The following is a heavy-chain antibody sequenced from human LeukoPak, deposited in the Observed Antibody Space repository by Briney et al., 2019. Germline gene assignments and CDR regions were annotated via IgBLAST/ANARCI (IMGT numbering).Heavy chain of an antibody. V-gene: IGHV3-53*01. J-gene: IGHJ4*02. Sequence: AGGSLILSCTTSWFILHNNYMSWVRQAPGKGLAWVSVIYGAGAGITYYIDSVKGRFTISRDNSRNTVYLQMHSLRAEDTAVYYCARELGDWGQGTLVTVSS. CDR2: IYGAGAGIT. CDR1: WFILHNNY. CDR3: ARELGD.